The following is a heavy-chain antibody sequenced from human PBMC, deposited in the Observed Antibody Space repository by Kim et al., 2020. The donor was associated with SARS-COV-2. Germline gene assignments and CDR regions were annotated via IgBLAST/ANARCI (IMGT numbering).Heavy chain of an antibody. D-gene: IGHD1-26*01. CDR1: GFTFSSYG. V-gene: IGHV3-33*06. CDR3: AKDSDCGSYYEIDY. Sequence: GGSLRLSCAASGFTFSSYGMHWVRQAPGKVLEWLAVIWYDGSNKYYADSVKGRFPISRDNSKNTLYPRMNSLRAEDTAVYYCAKDSDCGSYYEIDYWGQGTLVTVSS. J-gene: IGHJ4*02. CDR2: IWYDGSNK.